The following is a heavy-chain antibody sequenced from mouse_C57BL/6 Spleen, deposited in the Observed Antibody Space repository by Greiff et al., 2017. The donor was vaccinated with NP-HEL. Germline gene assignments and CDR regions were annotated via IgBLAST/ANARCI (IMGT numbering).Heavy chain of an antibody. CDR3: ARHDYALGAYTAWFAY. D-gene: IGHD2-4*01. V-gene: IGHV5-9*01. CDR1: GFTFSSYT. Sequence: DVMLVESGGGLVKPGGSLKLSCAASGFTFSSYTMSWVRQTPEKRLEWVATISGGGGNTYYPDSVKGRFTISRDNAKNTLYLQLSSLRSEDTALYYCARHDYALGAYTAWFAYWGQGTLVTVSA. J-gene: IGHJ3*01. CDR2: ISGGGGNT.